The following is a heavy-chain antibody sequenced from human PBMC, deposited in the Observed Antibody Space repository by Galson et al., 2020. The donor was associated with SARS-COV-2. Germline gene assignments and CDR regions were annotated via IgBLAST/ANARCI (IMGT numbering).Heavy chain of an antibody. V-gene: IGHV4-59*08. CDR1: GASINGYY. J-gene: IGHJ4*02. CDR2: LYYSGTT. D-gene: IGHD2-21*02. Sequence: SETLSLTCTVSGASINGYYWTWVRQPPEKGLEWIGFLYYSGTTYYNPSLKSRVTIFVDTSNNQFSLNLNSVTAADTAVYYCARLGDCGDDCYSMDFWGQGTLVTVSS. CDR3: ARLGDCGDDCYSMDF.